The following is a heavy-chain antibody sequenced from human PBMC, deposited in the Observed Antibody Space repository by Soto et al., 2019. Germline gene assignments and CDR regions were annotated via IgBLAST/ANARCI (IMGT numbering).Heavy chain of an antibody. Sequence: SETLSLTCTVSGGSVSSGSYYWSWIRQPPGKGLEWIGYIYYSGSTNYNPSPKSRVTISVDTSKNQFSLKLSSVTAADTAVYYCARLVPAAAYGFDPWGQGTLVTVSS. CDR3: ARLVPAAAYGFDP. CDR2: IYYSGST. CDR1: GGSVSSGSYY. D-gene: IGHD2-2*01. J-gene: IGHJ5*02. V-gene: IGHV4-61*01.